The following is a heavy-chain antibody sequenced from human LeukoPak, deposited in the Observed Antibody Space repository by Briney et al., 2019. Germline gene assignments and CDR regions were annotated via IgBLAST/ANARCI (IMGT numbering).Heavy chain of an antibody. CDR3: ARDGIAVAGPNWFDP. CDR1: GFTVSSNY. D-gene: IGHD6-19*01. CDR2: IYSGGSR. Sequence: GGSLRLSCAASGFTVSSNYMSWVRQAPGKGLEWVSVIYSGGSRYYADSVKGRFTISRDNSKNTLYLQMNSLRAEDTAVYYCARDGIAVAGPNWFDPWGQGTLVTVSS. J-gene: IGHJ5*02. V-gene: IGHV3-53*05.